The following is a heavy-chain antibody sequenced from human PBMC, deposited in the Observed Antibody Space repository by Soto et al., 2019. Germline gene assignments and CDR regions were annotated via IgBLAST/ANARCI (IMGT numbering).Heavy chain of an antibody. V-gene: IGHV3-21*01. J-gene: IGHJ6*02. CDR3: ARDKRWELRLDQHNGMDV. Sequence: GGSLRLSCAASGFTFRSYSMNWVRQAPGKGLEWVSCISSSSSYKYYADSVKGRFTISRDNSKNSLYLQMNSLRAEDTAVYYCARDKRWELRLDQHNGMDVWGQGTTVTVSS. D-gene: IGHD1-26*01. CDR1: GFTFRSYS. CDR2: ISSSSSYK.